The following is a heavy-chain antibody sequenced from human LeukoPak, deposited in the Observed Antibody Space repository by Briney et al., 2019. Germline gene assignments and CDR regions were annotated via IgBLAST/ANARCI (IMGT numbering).Heavy chain of an antibody. CDR3: ARALRYCSSATCDEVRFDF. D-gene: IGHD2-2*01. V-gene: IGHV1-2*02. CDR2: VYPASGAT. Sequence: ASVNVSCKASGYTVSGYYIHWVRQAPGQGLEWMGRVYPASGATDYAQKFQGRVTMTRDTSVSSAYMELDGLSSDDTAVYYCARALRYCSSATCDEVRFDFWGQGTLVTVSS. CDR1: GYTVSGYY. J-gene: IGHJ4*02.